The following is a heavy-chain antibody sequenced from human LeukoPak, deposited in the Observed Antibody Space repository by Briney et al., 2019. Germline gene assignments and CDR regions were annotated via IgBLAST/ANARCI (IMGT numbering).Heavy chain of an antibody. D-gene: IGHD4-23*01. V-gene: IGHV1-2*02. Sequence: GASVKASCKASGYTFTVYYMHWVRQAPGQGLEWMGWINPNSGGTNYAQKFQGRVTMTRDTSITTAYMELSRLSSDDTAVYYCARHPGKVTNDWYFDLWGRGTLVTVSS. CDR3: ARHPGKVTNDWYFDL. CDR1: GYTFTVYY. CDR2: INPNSGGT. J-gene: IGHJ2*01.